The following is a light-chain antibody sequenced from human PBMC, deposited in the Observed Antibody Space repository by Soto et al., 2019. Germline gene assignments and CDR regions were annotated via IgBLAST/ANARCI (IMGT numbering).Light chain of an antibody. J-gene: IGLJ3*02. CDR2: TND. CDR3: AAWDDSLSGLV. V-gene: IGLV1-44*01. CDR1: SSNVGINT. Sequence: QSVLTQPLSTSATPGQRVTISCSGSSSNVGINTVSWYQQVPGTAPRLLIYTNDQRPSGVPGRFSGSKSGTSASLAIGGLQSEDEADYYCAAWDDSLSGLVFGGGTKLTVL.